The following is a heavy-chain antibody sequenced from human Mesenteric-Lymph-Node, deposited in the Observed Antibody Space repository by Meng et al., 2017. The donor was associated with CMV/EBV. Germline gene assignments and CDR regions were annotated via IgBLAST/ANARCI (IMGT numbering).Heavy chain of an antibody. V-gene: IGHV1-8*03. Sequence: ASVKVSCKASGYTFTSYDINWVRQATRQGLEWMGWMNPNSGNTGYAQKFQGRVTITRNTSISTAYMELSSLRSEDTAVYYCARQFSSGSYYYYYYGMDVWGQGTTVTVSS. CDR2: MNPNSGNT. D-gene: IGHD3-10*01. CDR3: ARQFSSGSYYYYYYGMDV. J-gene: IGHJ6*02. CDR1: GYTFTSYD.